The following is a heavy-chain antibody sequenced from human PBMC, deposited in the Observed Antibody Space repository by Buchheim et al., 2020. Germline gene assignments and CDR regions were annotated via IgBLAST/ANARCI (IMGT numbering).Heavy chain of an antibody. V-gene: IGHV3-48*02. J-gene: IGHJ6*03. CDR3: AREGFSIFDMDV. D-gene: IGHD3-3*01. Sequence: QLVESGGGLVQPGGSLRLSCTASGFTFGPYSMDWVRQAPGKGLEWVSYVSSGSYPIYYADSVKGRFTISRDDANNSLYLKLDGLRDDDTAVYYCAREGFSIFDMDVWGKGTT. CDR1: GFTFGPYS. CDR2: VSSGSYPI.